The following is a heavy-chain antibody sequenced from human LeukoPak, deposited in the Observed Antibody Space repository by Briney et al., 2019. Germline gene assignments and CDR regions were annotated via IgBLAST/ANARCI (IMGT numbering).Heavy chain of an antibody. CDR3: AKVRHPPGGVIVMRYFDY. D-gene: IGHD3-16*02. Sequence: AGGSLRLSCAASGFTFSSYAMSWVRQAPGKGLEWVSAISGSGGSTYYADSVKGRFTISRDNSKNTLYLQMNSLRAEDTAVYYCAKVRHPPGGVIVMRYFDYWGQGTLVTVSS. J-gene: IGHJ4*02. CDR1: GFTFSSYA. V-gene: IGHV3-23*01. CDR2: ISGSGGST.